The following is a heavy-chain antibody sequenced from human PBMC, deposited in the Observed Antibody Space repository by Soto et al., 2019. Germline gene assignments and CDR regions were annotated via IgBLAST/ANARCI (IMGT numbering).Heavy chain of an antibody. D-gene: IGHD3-3*01. CDR1: SGSINSGGYY. Sequence: SETLSLTCTVSSGSINSGGYYWSWIRQHPGKGLEWIGYIYYSGSTYYNPSLKSRVTISVDTSKNQFSLKLSSVTAADTAVYYCATVDYDFWSGLAYWGQGTLVTVSS. CDR2: IYYSGST. J-gene: IGHJ4*02. V-gene: IGHV4-30-4*08. CDR3: ATVDYDFWSGLAY.